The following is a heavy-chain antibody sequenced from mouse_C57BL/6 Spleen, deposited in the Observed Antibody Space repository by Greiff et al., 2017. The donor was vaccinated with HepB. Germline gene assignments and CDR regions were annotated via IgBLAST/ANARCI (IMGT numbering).Heavy chain of an antibody. CDR1: GYTFTSYW. Sequence: VQLQQSGAELVKPGASVKMSCKASGYTFTSYWITWVKQRPGQGLEWIGDIYPGSGSTNYNEKFKSKATLTVDTSSSTAYMQLSSRTSEDSAVYYCARRYYGSSFPFYFDYWGHCTTLTVSS. D-gene: IGHD1-1*01. J-gene: IGHJ2*01. V-gene: IGHV1-55*01. CDR2: IYPGSGST. CDR3: ARRYYGSSFPFYFDY.